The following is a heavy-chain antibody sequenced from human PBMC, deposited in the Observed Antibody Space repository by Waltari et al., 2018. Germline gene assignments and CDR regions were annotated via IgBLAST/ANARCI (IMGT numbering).Heavy chain of an antibody. CDR2: INHSGST. Sequence: QVQLQQWGAGLLKPSETLSLTCAVYGGSFSGYYWSWIRQPPGKGLEWIGEINHSGSTNYNPSLKSRVTISVDTSKNQFSLKLSSVTAADTDQVQAEAKESGPTTVSSGSASAPTLFPLVSW. D-gene: IGHD2-2*01. J-gene: IGHJ5*01. V-gene: IGHV4-34*01. CDR1: GGSFSGYY. CDR3: EAKESGPTTVSSGSASAPTLFPLVS.